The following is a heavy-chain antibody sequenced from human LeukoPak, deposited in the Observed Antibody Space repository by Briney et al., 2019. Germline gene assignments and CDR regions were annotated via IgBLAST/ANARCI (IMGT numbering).Heavy chain of an antibody. D-gene: IGHD3-16*01. CDR2: ISYDGSNK. V-gene: IGHV3-30-3*01. J-gene: IGHJ6*02. CDR1: GFTFSSYA. CDR3: ARGHWGMDV. Sequence: GGSLRLSCAASGFTFSSYAMHWVRQAPGKGLEWVAVISYDGSNKYYADSVKGRFTISRDNSKNTLYLQMNSLRAEDTAVYYCARGHWGMDVWGQGTTSPSP.